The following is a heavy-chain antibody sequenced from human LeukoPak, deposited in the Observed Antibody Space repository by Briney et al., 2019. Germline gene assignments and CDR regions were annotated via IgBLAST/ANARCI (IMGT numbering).Heavy chain of an antibody. CDR3: ARDEGFGELSFLDY. CDR2: IIPILGIA. D-gene: IGHD3-10*01. J-gene: IGHJ4*02. CDR1: GGTFSSYA. Sequence: SVKVSCKASGGTFSSYAISWVRQAPGQGLEWMGRIIPILGIANYAQKFQGRVTITADKSTSTAYMELSSLRSEDTAVYYCARDEGFGELSFLDYWGQGTLVTVSS. V-gene: IGHV1-69*04.